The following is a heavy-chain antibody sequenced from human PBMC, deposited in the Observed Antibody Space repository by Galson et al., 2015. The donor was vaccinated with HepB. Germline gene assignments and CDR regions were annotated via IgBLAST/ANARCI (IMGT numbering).Heavy chain of an antibody. CDR2: IWYDGNNK. J-gene: IGHJ3*02. D-gene: IGHD3-10*01. CDR3: AKVFIGSGSDYDDGFDI. V-gene: IGHV3-33*06. Sequence: SLRLSCAASGFSFSTYGMHWVRQAPGKGLEWVAVIWYDGNNKDYADSVKGRFTISRDNSKNTLYLQMNSLRAEDTALYYCAKVFIGSGSDYDDGFDIWGQGTMVTVSS. CDR1: GFSFSTYG.